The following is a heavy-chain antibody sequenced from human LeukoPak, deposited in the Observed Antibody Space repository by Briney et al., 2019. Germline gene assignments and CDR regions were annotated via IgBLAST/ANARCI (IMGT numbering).Heavy chain of an antibody. D-gene: IGHD6-6*01. V-gene: IGHV1-8*03. CDR1: GYTFTSYD. Sequence: ASVKVSCKASGYTFTSYDINWVRQATGQGLEWMGWMNPNSGNTGYAQKFQGRVTITRNTSISTAYMELSSVRSEDTAVYYCARGSPAARLAEDYWGQGTLVTVSS. CDR2: MNPNSGNT. CDR3: ARGSPAARLAEDY. J-gene: IGHJ4*02.